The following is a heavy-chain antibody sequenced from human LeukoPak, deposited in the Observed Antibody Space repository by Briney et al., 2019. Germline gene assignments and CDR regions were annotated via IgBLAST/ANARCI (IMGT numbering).Heavy chain of an antibody. CDR3: ARDGVVVTYYFEY. J-gene: IGHJ4*02. CDR2: ISVGSNYI. V-gene: IGHV3-21*06. Sequence: PGGSLRLSCAASGFTSRSYSMNWVRQAPGKGLEWVSSISVGSNYIYYADSVKGRFTISRDNAKNLVYLQMNSLRAEDTAVYYCARDGVVVTYYFEYWGQGTMVTVSA. CDR1: GFTSRSYS. D-gene: IGHD4-23*01.